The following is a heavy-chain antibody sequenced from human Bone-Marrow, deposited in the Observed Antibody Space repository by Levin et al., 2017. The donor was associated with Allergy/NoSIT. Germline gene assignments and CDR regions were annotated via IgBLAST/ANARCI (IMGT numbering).Heavy chain of an antibody. V-gene: IGHV3-9*01. J-gene: IGHJ4*02. CDR3: GKGAEQWLDEIDY. CDR2: ISWNRDTA. Sequence: GGSLRLSCAASGFTFDDYAMYWVRQLPGKGLEWVSGISWNRDTAGYADSVKGRFTISRDNDKNFLHLEMNSLRVEDTGLYYCGKGAEQWLDEIDYWGQGTLVTVSS. D-gene: IGHD6-19*01. CDR1: GFTFDDYA.